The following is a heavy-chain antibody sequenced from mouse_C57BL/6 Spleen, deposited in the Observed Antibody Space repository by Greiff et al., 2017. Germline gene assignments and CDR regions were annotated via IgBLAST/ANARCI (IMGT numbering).Heavy chain of an antibody. J-gene: IGHJ1*03. Sequence: EVKLMESGPELVKPGASVKISCKASGYSFTDYNMNWVKQSNGKSLEWIGVINPNYGTTSYNQKFKGKATLTVDQSSSTAYMQLNSLTSEDSAVYYCARSNSNYEYFDVWGTGTTVTVSS. CDR1: GYSFTDYN. V-gene: IGHV1-39*01. CDR3: ARSNSNYEYFDV. CDR2: INPNYGTT. D-gene: IGHD2-5*01.